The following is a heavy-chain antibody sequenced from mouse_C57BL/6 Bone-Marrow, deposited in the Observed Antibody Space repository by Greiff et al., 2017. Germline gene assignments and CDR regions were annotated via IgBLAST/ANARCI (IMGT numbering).Heavy chain of an antibody. CDR2: ISSGGSYT. D-gene: IGHD1-1*01. CDR3: ARRLRWYFDV. Sequence: EVKLMESGGDLVKPGGSLKLSCAASGFTFSSYGMSWVRQTPDKRLEWVATISSGGSYTYYPDSVKGRFTISRDNAKNTLYLQMSSLKSEDTAMYYCARRLRWYFDVWGTGTTVTVSS. CDR1: GFTFSSYG. V-gene: IGHV5-6*02. J-gene: IGHJ1*03.